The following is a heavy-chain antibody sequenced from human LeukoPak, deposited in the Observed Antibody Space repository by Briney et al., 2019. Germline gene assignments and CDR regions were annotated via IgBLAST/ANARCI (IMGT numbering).Heavy chain of an antibody. D-gene: IGHD3-16*01. V-gene: IGHV3-9*01. CDR2: ISWNSGSI. CDR3: AKSMGELLRSFDY. Sequence: GGSLRLSCAASGFTFDDYAMHWVRHAPGKGLEWVSGISWNSGSIGYADSVKGRFTISRDNAKNSLYLQMNSLRAEDTALYYCAKSMGELLRSFDYWGQGTLVTVSS. CDR1: GFTFDDYA. J-gene: IGHJ4*02.